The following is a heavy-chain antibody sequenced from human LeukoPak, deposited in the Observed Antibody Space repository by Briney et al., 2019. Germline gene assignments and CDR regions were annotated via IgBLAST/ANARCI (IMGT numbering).Heavy chain of an antibody. J-gene: IGHJ4*02. D-gene: IGHD3-10*01. CDR3: ARGGWFGELLRPFDY. CDR2: IGTAGDT. CDR1: GFTSSNYD. Sequence: GGSLRLSCAASGFTSSNYDMHWVRQATGKGLEWVSAIGTAGDTYYSGPVKGRFTISRENAKNSLYLQMNSLKAGDTAVYYCARGGWFGELLRPFDYWGQGSLVTVSS. V-gene: IGHV3-13*01.